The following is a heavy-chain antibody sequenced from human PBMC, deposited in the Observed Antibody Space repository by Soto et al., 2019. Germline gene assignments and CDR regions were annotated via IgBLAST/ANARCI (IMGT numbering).Heavy chain of an antibody. CDR2: IIPILGIA. Sequence: QVQLVQSGAEVKKPGSSVKVSCKASGGTFSSYTISWVRQAPGQGLEWMGRIIPILGIANYAQKFQGRVTIAAAKSTSTASLELCSLRSEDTAVYYCASGPPRGYSGYDPSYCYYMDVWGKGPTVTVSS. CDR3: ASGPPRGYSGYDPSYCYYMDV. J-gene: IGHJ6*03. D-gene: IGHD5-12*01. CDR1: GGTFSSYT. V-gene: IGHV1-69*02.